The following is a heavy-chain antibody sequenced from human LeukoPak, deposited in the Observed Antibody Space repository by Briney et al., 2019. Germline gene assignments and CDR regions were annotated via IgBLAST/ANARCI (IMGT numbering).Heavy chain of an antibody. CDR3: ARDLLAGGSKDS. D-gene: IGHD3-16*01. J-gene: IGHJ1*01. CDR2: INHSGST. CDR1: GGSFSGYY. V-gene: IGHV4-34*01. Sequence: PETLSLTRAVYGGSFSGYYWSWIRQPPGKGLEWIGEINHSGSTNYNPSLKSRVTISVDTSKNQFSLKLSSVTAADTAVYYCARDLLAGGSKDSWGQGTIVSSSS.